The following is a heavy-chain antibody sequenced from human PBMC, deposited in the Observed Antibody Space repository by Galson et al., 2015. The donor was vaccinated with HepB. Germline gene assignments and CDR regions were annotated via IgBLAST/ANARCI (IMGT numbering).Heavy chain of an antibody. CDR2: IYYSGST. CDR3: ARAYSNYVGYYFDY. CDR1: GGSINSGGYY. J-gene: IGHJ4*02. Sequence: TLSLTCTVSGGSINSGGYYWSWLRQHPGKGLEWIGYIYYSGSTYSNPSLKSRVAMSVDTSKTQFSLKLSSVTAADTAVYFCARAYSNYVGYYFDYWGQGTLVTVSS. D-gene: IGHD4-11*01. V-gene: IGHV4-31*03.